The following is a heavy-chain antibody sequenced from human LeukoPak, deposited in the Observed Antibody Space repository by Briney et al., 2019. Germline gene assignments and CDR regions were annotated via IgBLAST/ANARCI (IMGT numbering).Heavy chain of an antibody. D-gene: IGHD2-15*01. Sequence: GGSLRLSCAASGFTFSSYAMHWVRQAPGKGLEWVAVISYDGSNKYYADSVKGRFTFSRDNSKNTLYLQMNSLRAEDTAAYYCTVVAATINWFDPWGQGTLVTVSS. J-gene: IGHJ5*02. V-gene: IGHV3-30-3*01. CDR1: GFTFSSYA. CDR3: TVVAATINWFDP. CDR2: ISYDGSNK.